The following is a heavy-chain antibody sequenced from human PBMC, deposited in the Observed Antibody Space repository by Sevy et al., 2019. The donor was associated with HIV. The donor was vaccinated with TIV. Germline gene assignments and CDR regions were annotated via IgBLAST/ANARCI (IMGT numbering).Heavy chain of an antibody. CDR3: TKDPRGSGLLRDY. CDR1: GFTFSSYA. Sequence: GGSLRLSCAASGFTFSSYAMSWVRQAPGKGLEWVSAISGSGGSTYYADSVKGRFTISRDNSKNTLYLQMNSLRAEDTAVYYCTKDPRGSGLLRDYWGQGTLVTVSS. V-gene: IGHV3-23*01. CDR2: ISGSGGST. J-gene: IGHJ4*02. D-gene: IGHD3-16*01.